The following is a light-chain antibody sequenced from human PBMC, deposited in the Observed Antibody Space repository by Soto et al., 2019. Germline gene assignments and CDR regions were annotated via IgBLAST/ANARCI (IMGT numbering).Light chain of an antibody. V-gene: IGKV3-15*01. Sequence: EIVMTQSPATLSVSPGERATLSCRASQSVSNNLAWYQQKPGQAPRLLIYFASTRATGTPARFSGSGSGTEFTLTISSLQSEDFAVYYCQQYNKWLLTFGGGTKVETK. CDR2: FAS. CDR1: QSVSNN. CDR3: QQYNKWLLT. J-gene: IGKJ4*01.